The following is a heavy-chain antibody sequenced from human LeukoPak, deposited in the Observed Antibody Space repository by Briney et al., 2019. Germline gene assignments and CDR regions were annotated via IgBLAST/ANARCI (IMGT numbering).Heavy chain of an antibody. V-gene: IGHV3-23*01. Sequence: TGGSLRLSCAASGFTFSSYAMSWVRQAPGKGLGWVSAISGSGGSTYYADSVKGRFTISRDNSKNTLYLQMNSLRAEDTAVYYCAKDYCSGGSCLGLWGQGTLVTVSS. CDR3: AKDYCSGGSCLGL. D-gene: IGHD2-15*01. CDR1: GFTFSSYA. CDR2: ISGSGGST. J-gene: IGHJ4*02.